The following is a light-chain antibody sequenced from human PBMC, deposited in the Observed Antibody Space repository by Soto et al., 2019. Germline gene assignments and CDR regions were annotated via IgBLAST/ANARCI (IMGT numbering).Light chain of an antibody. Sequence: ETVMTQSPGTLSLSPGERATLSCRASQSVSSGYLAWYHQKPGQPPRLLVYGASTTATDIPARFFGSGSETDFTLTITRLQSEDFGIYYCQQFNSWPRTFGQGTKVEIK. V-gene: IGKV3-15*01. J-gene: IGKJ1*01. CDR1: QSVSSGY. CDR2: GAS. CDR3: QQFNSWPRT.